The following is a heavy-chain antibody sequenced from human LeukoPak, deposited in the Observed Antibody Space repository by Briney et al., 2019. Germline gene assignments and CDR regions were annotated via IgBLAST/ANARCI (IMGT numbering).Heavy chain of an antibody. Sequence: RSGGSLRLSCAASGFTFDDYAMHWVRQAPGKGLEWVSGISGSGGSTYYADSVKGRFTISRDNSKNTLYLQMNSLRAEDTAVYYCAKDLRYGDYVPYYFDYWGQGTLVTVSS. D-gene: IGHD4-17*01. J-gene: IGHJ4*02. CDR3: AKDLRYGDYVPYYFDY. V-gene: IGHV3-23*01. CDR2: ISGSGGST. CDR1: GFTFDDYA.